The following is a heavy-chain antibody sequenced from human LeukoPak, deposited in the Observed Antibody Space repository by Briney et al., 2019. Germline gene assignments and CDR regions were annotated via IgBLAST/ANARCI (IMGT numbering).Heavy chain of an antibody. D-gene: IGHD2-2*01. CDR3: ASSRGRYCSSTSCFIDAFDI. V-gene: IGHV4-34*01. Sequence: SETLSLTCAVYGGSFSGYYWSWIRQPPGKGLEWIGEINHSGSTNYNPSLKSRVTISVDTSKNQFSLKLSSVTAADTAVYYCASSRGRYCSSTSCFIDAFDIWGQGTMVTVSS. CDR1: GGSFSGYY. J-gene: IGHJ3*02. CDR2: INHSGST.